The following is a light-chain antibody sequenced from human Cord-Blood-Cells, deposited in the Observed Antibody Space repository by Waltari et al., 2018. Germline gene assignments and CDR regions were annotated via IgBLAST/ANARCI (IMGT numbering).Light chain of an antibody. J-gene: IGKJ1*01. V-gene: IGKV4-1*01. CDR1: QSVLYSSNNKTC. Sequence: DIVMTQSPDSLAVSLGERATIHCKSSQSVLYSSNNKTCLAWYQQKPGQPPKLLIYWASTRESGVPDRFSGSGSGTDFTLTISSLQAEDVAVYYCQQYYSTPQTFGQGTKVEIK. CDR2: WAS. CDR3: QQYYSTPQT.